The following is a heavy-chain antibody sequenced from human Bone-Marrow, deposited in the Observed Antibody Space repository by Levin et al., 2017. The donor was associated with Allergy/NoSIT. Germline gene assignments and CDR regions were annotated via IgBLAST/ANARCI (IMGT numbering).Heavy chain of an antibody. V-gene: IGHV3-33*01. D-gene: IGHD6-6*01. CDR2: IWYDGSNK. CDR1: GFTFSSYG. J-gene: IGHJ5*02. CDR3: ARDSPIAARPWRGWFDP. Sequence: PGGSLRLSCAASGFTFSSYGMHWVRQAPGKGLEWVAVIWYDGSNKYYADSVKGRFTISRDNSKNTLYLQMNSLRAEDTAVYYCARDSPIAARPWRGWFDPWGQGTLVTVSS.